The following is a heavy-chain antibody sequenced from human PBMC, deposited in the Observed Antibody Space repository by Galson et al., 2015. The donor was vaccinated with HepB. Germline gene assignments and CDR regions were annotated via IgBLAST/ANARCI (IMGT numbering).Heavy chain of an antibody. CDR2: IYSGGST. D-gene: IGHD5-12*01. CDR3: ARAGDYINGYDWSAFDI. J-gene: IGHJ3*02. V-gene: IGHV3-53*01. Sequence: SLRLSCAASGFTVSSNYMSWVRQAPGKGLEWVSVIYSGGSTYYADSVKGRFTISRDNSKNTLYLQMNSLRAEDTAVYYCARAGDYINGYDWSAFDIWGQGTMVTVSS. CDR1: GFTVSSNY.